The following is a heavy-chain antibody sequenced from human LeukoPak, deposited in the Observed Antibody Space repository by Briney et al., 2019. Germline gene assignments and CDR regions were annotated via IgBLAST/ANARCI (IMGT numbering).Heavy chain of an antibody. CDR1: GSTFSSYE. Sequence: PGGSLRLSCAASGSTFSSYEMNWVRQAPGKGLEWVSYISSTGGTIYYADSVKGRFTISRDNSKNTLYLQMNSLRAEDTAVYYCAREAVTRNYFDYWGQGTLVTVSS. CDR3: AREAVTRNYFDY. CDR2: ISSTGGTI. V-gene: IGHV3-48*03. J-gene: IGHJ4*02. D-gene: IGHD4-17*01.